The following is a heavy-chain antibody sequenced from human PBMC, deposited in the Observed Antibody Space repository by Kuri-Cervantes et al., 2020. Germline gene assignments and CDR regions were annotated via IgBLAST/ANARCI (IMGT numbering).Heavy chain of an antibody. J-gene: IGHJ6*02. Sequence: ASVKVSCKASGYTFTSYYMHWVRQAPGQGLEWMGMINPSGGSTSYAQKFQGRVTMTRDTSTSTVYMELSSLRSEDTAVYYCARENRGQLWYHGPGGGMDVWGQGTTVTVSS. V-gene: IGHV1-46*01. CDR3: ARENRGQLWYHGPGGGMDV. CDR2: INPSGGST. D-gene: IGHD5-18*01. CDR1: GYTFTSYY.